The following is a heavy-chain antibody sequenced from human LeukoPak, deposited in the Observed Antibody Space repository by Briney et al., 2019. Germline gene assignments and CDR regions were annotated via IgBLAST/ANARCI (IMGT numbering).Heavy chain of an antibody. CDR2: ICSGGDIM. J-gene: IGHJ4*02. D-gene: IGHD2-21*01. V-gene: IGHV3-48*02. CDR3: ARAYSHPRSPKFFDY. CDR1: GFTFNTYN. Sequence: GGSLRLSCAASGFTFNTYNMNSLRQAPGKGLEWVSCICSGGDIMYSADSVTGRFTISRDNARNSLFLQMNSLRDEHTAVYFCARAYSHPRSPKFFDYWGQGALVTVSS.